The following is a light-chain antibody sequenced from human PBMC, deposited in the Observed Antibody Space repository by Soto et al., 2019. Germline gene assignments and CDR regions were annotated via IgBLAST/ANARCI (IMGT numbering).Light chain of an antibody. CDR3: QQSFSFPPT. V-gene: IGKV1-39*01. CDR2: GAS. CDR1: RNVNNF. Sequence: DIQMTQSPSSLSASVGDSVTITCRASRNVNNFLNWYQQKPGKAPDLLIYGASRLQIGVPSRFTGSGSETYFTLTISSLQPEDFATYFCQQSFSFPPTFGQGTRL. J-gene: IGKJ5*01.